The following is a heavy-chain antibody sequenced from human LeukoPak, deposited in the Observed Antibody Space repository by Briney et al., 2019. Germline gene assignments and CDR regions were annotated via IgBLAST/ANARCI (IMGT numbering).Heavy chain of an antibody. J-gene: IGHJ1*01. Sequence: SETLSLTCTVSGGSISSGSYYWSWIRQPAGKGLEWIGRIYTSGSTNYNPSLKSRVTISVDTSKNQFSLKLSSVTAADTAVYYCARGAYMDSSSSQYFQHWGQGTLVTVSS. CDR2: IYTSGST. V-gene: IGHV4-61*02. CDR3: ARGAYMDSSSSQYFQH. CDR1: GGSISSGSYY. D-gene: IGHD6-6*01.